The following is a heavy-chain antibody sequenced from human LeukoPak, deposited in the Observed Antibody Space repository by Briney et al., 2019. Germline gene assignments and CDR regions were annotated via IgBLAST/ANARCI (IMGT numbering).Heavy chain of an antibody. CDR3: ARGMLDYVWGSYPYYFDY. CDR1: GFTVSSNY. V-gene: IGHV3-66*01. Sequence: PGGSLRLSCAASGFTVSSNYMSWVRQAPGKGLEWVSVIYSGGSTYYADSVKGRFTISRDNSKNTLYLQMNSLRAEDTAVYYCARGMLDYVWGSYPYYFDYWGQGTLVTVSS. D-gene: IGHD3-16*01. CDR2: IYSGGST. J-gene: IGHJ4*02.